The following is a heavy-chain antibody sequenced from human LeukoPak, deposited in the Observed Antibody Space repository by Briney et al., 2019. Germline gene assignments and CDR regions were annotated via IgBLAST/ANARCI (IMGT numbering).Heavy chain of an antibody. CDR3: AREDSSGWYVEY. J-gene: IGHJ4*02. CDR2: INHSGST. V-gene: IGHV4-34*01. D-gene: IGHD6-19*01. Sequence: SETLSLTCAVYGGSFSGYYWSWIRQPPGKGLEWIGEINHSGSTNYNPSLKSRVTISVDTSKNQFSLKLSSVTAADTAVYYCAREDSSGWYVEYWGQGTLVTVSS. CDR1: GGSFSGYY.